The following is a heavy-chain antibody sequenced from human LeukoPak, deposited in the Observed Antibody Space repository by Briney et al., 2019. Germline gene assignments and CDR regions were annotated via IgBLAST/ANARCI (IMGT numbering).Heavy chain of an antibody. Sequence: SETLSLTCTVSGGCISGHHWTWIRQPPGTGLEWIGYFYDSRDTNYNPSLKGRVSISIDMSNNQFSLTIYSVTAADTAMYYCARLLRPGGRTGDAFDVWGQGTMVTVSS. CDR1: GGCISGHH. V-gene: IGHV4-59*08. CDR2: FYDSRDT. CDR3: ARLLRPGGRTGDAFDV. J-gene: IGHJ3*01. D-gene: IGHD1-26*01.